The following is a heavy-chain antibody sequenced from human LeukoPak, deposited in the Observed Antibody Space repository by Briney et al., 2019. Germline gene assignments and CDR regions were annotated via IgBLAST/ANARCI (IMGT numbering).Heavy chain of an antibody. CDR1: GGTFSSYA. CDR2: IIPIFGTA. J-gene: IGHJ2*01. V-gene: IGHV1-69*13. D-gene: IGHD6-13*01. Sequence: SVKVSCKASGGTFSSYAISWVRQAPGQGLEWMGGIIPIFGTANYAQKFQGRVTITADESTSTAYMELSSLRSEDTAVYYCARDKGAGPPNRQQLVINWYFDLWGRGTLVTVSS. CDR3: ARDKGAGPPNRQQLVINWYFDL.